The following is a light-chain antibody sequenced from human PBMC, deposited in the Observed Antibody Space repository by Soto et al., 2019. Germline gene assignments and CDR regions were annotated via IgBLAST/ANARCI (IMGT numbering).Light chain of an antibody. CDR3: SAYTSSSTYV. CDR1: PSNIGSNY. J-gene: IGLJ1*01. CDR2: SNN. Sequence: QSVLTQPPSASGAPGQTVTLSCSGSPSNIGSNYVYWYQHLPGTAPKLLIYSNNQRPSGVPDRFSGSKSGNTASLTISGLQAEDEADYYCSAYTSSSTYVFGTGTKLTVL. V-gene: IGLV1-47*02.